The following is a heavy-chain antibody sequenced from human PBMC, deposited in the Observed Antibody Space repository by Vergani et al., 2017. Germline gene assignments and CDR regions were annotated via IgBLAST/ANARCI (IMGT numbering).Heavy chain of an antibody. CDR3: ARDGPTETVXDYVWGSYDDYRDV. CDR2: ISSSSSYI. Sequence: EVQLVESGGGLVKPGGSLRLSCAASGFTFSSYSMNWVRQAPGKGLEWVSSISSSSSYIYYADSVKGRFTISRDNAKNSLYLQMNSLRAEDTAVYYCARDGPTETVXDYVWGSYDDYRDVWGKGP. D-gene: IGHD3-16*01. J-gene: IGHJ6*03. CDR1: GFTFSSYS. V-gene: IGHV3-21*01.